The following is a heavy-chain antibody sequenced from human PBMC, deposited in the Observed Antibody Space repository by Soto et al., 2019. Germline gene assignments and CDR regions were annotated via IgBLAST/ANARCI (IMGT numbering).Heavy chain of an antibody. CDR3: ARFLGDGDNPPGAYDI. J-gene: IGHJ3*02. CDR2: IIPIFGTA. D-gene: IGHD3-3*01. V-gene: IGHV1-69*13. Sequence: SVKVSCKASGGTFSSYAISWVRQSPGQGLEWMGGIIPIFGTANYAQKFQGRVTITADESTSTAYMELSSLRSEDTAVYYCARFLGDGDNPPGAYDIWGQGTMVTGSS. CDR1: GGTFSSYA.